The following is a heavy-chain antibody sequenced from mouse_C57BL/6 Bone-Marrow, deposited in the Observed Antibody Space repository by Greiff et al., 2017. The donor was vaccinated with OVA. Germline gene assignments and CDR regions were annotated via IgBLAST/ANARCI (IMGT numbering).Heavy chain of an antibody. J-gene: IGHJ2*01. CDR1: GFTFSDSY. CDR2: INYDGSST. Sequence: EVKLVESEGGLVQPGSSMKLSCTASGFTFSDSYMAWVRQVPEKGLEWVANINYDGSSTYYLDSLKSRFIISRDNAKNILYLQMSSLKSEDTATYYFARVWLPNYFDYWGQGTTLTVSS. CDR3: ARVWLPNYFDY. D-gene: IGHD2-2*01. V-gene: IGHV5-16*01.